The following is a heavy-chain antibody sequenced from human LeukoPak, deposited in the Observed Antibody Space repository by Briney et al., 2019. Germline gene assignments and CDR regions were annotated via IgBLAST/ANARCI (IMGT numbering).Heavy chain of an antibody. CDR1: GGSISSYY. J-gene: IGHJ5*02. Sequence: KASETLSLTCTVSGGSISSYYWSWIRQPPGKGLEWIGYIYYSGSTNYNPSLKSRVTISVDTSKNQFSLKLSSVTAADTAVYYCARDTYYGSGSFPNWFDPWGQGTLVTVSS. V-gene: IGHV4-59*01. CDR3: ARDTYYGSGSFPNWFDP. D-gene: IGHD3-10*01. CDR2: IYYSGST.